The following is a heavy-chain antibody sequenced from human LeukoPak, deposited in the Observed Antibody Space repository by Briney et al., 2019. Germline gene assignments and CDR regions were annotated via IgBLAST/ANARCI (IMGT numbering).Heavy chain of an antibody. CDR3: VTGNNRSFYYYYMDV. CDR2: ITPSGSDV. J-gene: IGHJ6*03. V-gene: IGHV3-48*03. D-gene: IGHD1/OR15-1a*01. Sequence: PGGSLRLSCAASGISFRSYEVNWVRQAPGKGLEWVSFITPSGSDVYYAESVRGRFATSRDNAKDSVFLHMNSLRVQDTAVYYCVTGNNRSFYYYYMDVWGKGTTVAVS. CDR1: GISFRSYE.